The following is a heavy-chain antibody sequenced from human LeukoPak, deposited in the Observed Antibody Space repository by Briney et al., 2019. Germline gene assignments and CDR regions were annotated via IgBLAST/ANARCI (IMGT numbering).Heavy chain of an antibody. D-gene: IGHD1-1*01. CDR3: VREGLERRTNFDY. V-gene: IGHV3-64D*06. CDR2: ISMNVQTT. Sequence: PGGSLRLSCSASGFTFTSHVMHSVRQAPGKGLQYVSGISMNVQTTYYAGSVKGRFTISRDRSKNTVYLQMNSLTAEDTAVYYCVREGLERRTNFDYWGQGTLVSVSS. J-gene: IGHJ4*02. CDR1: GFTFTSHV.